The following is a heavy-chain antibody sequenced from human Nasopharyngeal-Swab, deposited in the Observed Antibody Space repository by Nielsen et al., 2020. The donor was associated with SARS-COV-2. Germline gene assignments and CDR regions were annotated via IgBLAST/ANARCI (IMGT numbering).Heavy chain of an antibody. CDR2: IYYSGST. CDR3: ASYPLTFGGVWGSDAFDI. D-gene: IGHD3-16*01. V-gene: IGHV4-39*01. J-gene: IGHJ3*02. Sequence: WIRQPLGKGLEWIGSIYYSGSTYYNPSLKSRVTISVDTSKNQFSLKLSSVTAADTAVYYCASYPLTFGGVWGSDAFDIWGQGTMVTVSS.